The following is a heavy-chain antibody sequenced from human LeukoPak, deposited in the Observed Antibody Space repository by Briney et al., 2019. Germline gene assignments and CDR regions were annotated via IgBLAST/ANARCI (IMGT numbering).Heavy chain of an antibody. CDR1: GGSFSGYY. J-gene: IGHJ6*03. V-gene: IGHV4-34*01. CDR2: INHSGST. CDR3: ARDAVLRFPGRYMDV. Sequence: SETLSLTCAVYGGSFSGYYWSWIRQPPGKGLEWIGEINHSGSTNYNPSLKSRVTISVDTSKNQFSLKLSSVTAADTAVYYCARDAVLRFPGRYMDVWGKGTTVTVSS. D-gene: IGHD3-3*01.